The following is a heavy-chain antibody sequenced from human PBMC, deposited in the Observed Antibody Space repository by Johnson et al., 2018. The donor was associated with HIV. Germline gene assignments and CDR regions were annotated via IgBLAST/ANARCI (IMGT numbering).Heavy chain of an antibody. CDR3: ARDPDVTPGAFDI. CDR2: INWNGGST. V-gene: IGHV3-11*01. Sequence: QVQLVEFGGGLVKPGGSLRLSCAASGFAFSDYYMDWIRQAPGKGLEWVSGINWNGGSTDYADSVKGRFTISRDNAKNSLYLQMNSLRAEDTAVYYCARDPDVTPGAFDIWGQGTMVTVSS. CDR1: GFAFSDYY. D-gene: IGHD2-15*01. J-gene: IGHJ3*02.